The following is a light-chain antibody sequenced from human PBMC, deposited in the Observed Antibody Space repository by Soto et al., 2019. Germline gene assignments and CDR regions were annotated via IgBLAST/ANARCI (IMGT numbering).Light chain of an antibody. V-gene: IGKV3-20*01. CDR2: GVS. J-gene: IGKJ2*01. Sequence: EIVLTQSPGTLSLSSGDRATLSCRASQSVSSSYLAWYQQKPGQAPRLLIYGVSSRATGIPNRFSGSGSGTDFTLTINRLEPEDFVVYYCQRYGSSPTTFGQGTKLEIK. CDR3: QRYGSSPTT. CDR1: QSVSSSY.